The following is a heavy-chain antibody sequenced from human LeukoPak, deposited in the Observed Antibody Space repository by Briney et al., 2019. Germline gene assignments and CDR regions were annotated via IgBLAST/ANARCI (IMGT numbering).Heavy chain of an antibody. V-gene: IGHV1-2*02. Sequence: ASVKVSCKSSGYTFTDYSMHLVRQAPGPGLGWMGWIDPNSGGTNYAQKFQGRVTMTRDTSISTAYMELSRLRSDDTAVFYCAREEVIAAAGPTLDYWGQGALVTVSS. CDR1: GYTFTDYS. D-gene: IGHD6-13*01. CDR3: AREEVIAAAGPTLDY. J-gene: IGHJ4*02. CDR2: IDPNSGGT.